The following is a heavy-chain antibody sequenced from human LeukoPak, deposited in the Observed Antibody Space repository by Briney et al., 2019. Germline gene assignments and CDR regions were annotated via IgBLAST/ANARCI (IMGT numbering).Heavy chain of an antibody. CDR1: GFTFSDYY. V-gene: IGHV3-11*01. CDR3: ARDLTYYYDSSGSGGDC. CDR2: ISSSGSTI. Sequence: GGSLRLSCAASGFTFSDYYMSWIRQAPGKGLEWVSYISSSGSTIYYADSVKGRFTISRDNAKNSLYLQMNRLRAEDTAVYYCARDLTYYYDSSGSGGDCWGQGTLVTVSS. D-gene: IGHD3-22*01. J-gene: IGHJ4*02.